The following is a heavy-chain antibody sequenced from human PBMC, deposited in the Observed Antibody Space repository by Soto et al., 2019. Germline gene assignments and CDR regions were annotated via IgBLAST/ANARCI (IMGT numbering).Heavy chain of an antibody. CDR1: GFTFSSYA. Sequence: EVQLLESGGGLVRPGGSLRLSCAASGFTFSSYAMSWVRQAPGKGLEWVSTISGSDGMTYSTDSVKGRFTISRDNSRNTAYLQMNSLRVEDTAVYYCAKGVSQYTPLALFDYWGRGTLVTVSS. V-gene: IGHV3-23*01. CDR3: AKGVSQYTPLALFDY. CDR2: ISGSDGMT. D-gene: IGHD5-18*01. J-gene: IGHJ4*02.